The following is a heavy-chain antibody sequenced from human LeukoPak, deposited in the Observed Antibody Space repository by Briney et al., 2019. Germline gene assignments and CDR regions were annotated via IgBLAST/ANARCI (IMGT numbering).Heavy chain of an antibody. Sequence: ASVKVSCKASGYTFTRYVIHWVRQATGQELEWMGWMNPNNGNTDYAQKFQGRVTMTRSTSISTAYMELSSLRSEDTAVYYCARLASSSWPLYYYYGMDVWGQGTTVTVSS. CDR2: MNPNNGNT. CDR1: GYTFTRYV. CDR3: ARLASSSWPLYYYYGMDV. D-gene: IGHD6-13*01. V-gene: IGHV1-8*01. J-gene: IGHJ6*02.